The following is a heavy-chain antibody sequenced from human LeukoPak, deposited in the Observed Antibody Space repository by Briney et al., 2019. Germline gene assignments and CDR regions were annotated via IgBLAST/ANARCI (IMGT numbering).Heavy chain of an antibody. CDR3: ARDGYYGSGSYDY. D-gene: IGHD3-10*01. Sequence: PGGSLRLSCAASGFTFSSYSMNWVRQAPGKGLEWVSFISSSSGYIYYADSVKGRFTISRDNAKNSLYLQMNSLRAEDTAVYYCARDGYYGSGSYDYWGQGTLVTVSS. CDR1: GFTFSSYS. CDR2: ISSSSGYI. V-gene: IGHV3-21*01. J-gene: IGHJ4*02.